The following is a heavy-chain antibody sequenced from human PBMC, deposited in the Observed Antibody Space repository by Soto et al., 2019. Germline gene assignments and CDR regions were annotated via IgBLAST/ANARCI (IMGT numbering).Heavy chain of an antibody. CDR2: ISWNSGSI. CDR1: GFTFDDYA. CDR3: ARVVVPYYYYYYGMDV. Sequence: LRLSCAASGFTFDDYAMHWVRQAPGKGLEWVSGISWNSGSIGYADSVKGRFTISRDNAKNSLYLQMNSLRAEDTALYYCARVVVPYYYYYYGMDVWGQGTTVPVSS. D-gene: IGHD3-16*02. V-gene: IGHV3-9*01. J-gene: IGHJ6*02.